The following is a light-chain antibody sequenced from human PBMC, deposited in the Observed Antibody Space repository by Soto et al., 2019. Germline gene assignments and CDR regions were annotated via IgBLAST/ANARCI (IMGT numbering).Light chain of an antibody. CDR3: QQYYSSSPT. Sequence: DIQLPQSPSTLSASVGAGVTITCRATQNISVWLAWYQHRPGKAPKFLIYDASSLETGVPSRFCVSGSWTDFTLTIRSLQPDYFATYDCQQYYSSSPTFGQGTKLEIK. J-gene: IGKJ2*01. V-gene: IGKV1-5*01. CDR1: QNISVW. CDR2: DAS.